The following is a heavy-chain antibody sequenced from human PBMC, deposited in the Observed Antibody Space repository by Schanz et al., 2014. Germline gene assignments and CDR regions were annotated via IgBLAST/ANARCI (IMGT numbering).Heavy chain of an antibody. J-gene: IGHJ4*02. CDR3: ARDYAGFDC. Sequence: EVQLLESGGGLVQPGGSLRLSCAASGFIFSNFAMEWVRQAPGKGLGWVSFISSSSDYINYADSVKGRFTISRDNAKNSLYLQMNSLRAEDTAVYYCARDYAGFDCWGQGTLVTVSS. D-gene: IGHD3-16*01. CDR2: ISSSSDYI. CDR1: GFIFSNFA. V-gene: IGHV3-21*01.